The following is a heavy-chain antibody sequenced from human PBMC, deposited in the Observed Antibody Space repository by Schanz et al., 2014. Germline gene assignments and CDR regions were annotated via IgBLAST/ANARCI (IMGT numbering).Heavy chain of an antibody. CDR3: ARDYSYWNGRNCYNTFDI. J-gene: IGHJ3*02. CDR1: GFTFSNYA. CDR2: ISYDGSNK. V-gene: IGHV3-30-3*01. Sequence: QVQLVESGGGVVQPGRSLRLSCAASGFTFSNYAMHWVRQAPGKGLEWVAFISYDGSNKYYADSVKGRFTISRDNSKNTLYLQMNSLRAEDTAVYYCARDYSYWNGRNCYNTFDIWGQGTMVTVSS. D-gene: IGHD2-15*01.